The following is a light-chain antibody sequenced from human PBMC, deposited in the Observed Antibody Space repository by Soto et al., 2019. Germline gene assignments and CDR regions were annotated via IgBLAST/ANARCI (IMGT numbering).Light chain of an antibody. J-gene: IGLJ7*01. CDR1: SSDVGSYNL. CDR3: CSYAGSSTLV. Sequence: QSALTQPASVSGSPGQSITISCTGTSSDVGSYNLVSWYQQHPGKAPKLMIYEGSKRPSGVSHRFSGSKSGNTASLTISGLQAEDEAHYYCCSYAGSSTLVFGGGTQLPVL. V-gene: IGLV2-23*01. CDR2: EGS.